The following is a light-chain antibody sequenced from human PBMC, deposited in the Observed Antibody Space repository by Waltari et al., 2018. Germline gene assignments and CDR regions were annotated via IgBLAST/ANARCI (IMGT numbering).Light chain of an antibody. Sequence: QSALTQPASVSGSHGQSITISCTGTSRAAGGYTYVSCYQQHPGKAPKRMLYDVSKRPSGVSNRFSGSKSGNTASLTISGLQAEDEADYYCSSYTSSSTWVIGGGTKLTVL. CDR3: SSYTSSSTWV. V-gene: IGLV2-14*01. CDR1: SRAAGGYTY. CDR2: DVS. J-gene: IGLJ3*02.